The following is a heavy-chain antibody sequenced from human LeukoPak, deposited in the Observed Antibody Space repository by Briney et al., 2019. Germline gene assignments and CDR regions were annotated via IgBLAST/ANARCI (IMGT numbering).Heavy chain of an antibody. CDR3: AKGGRDTSKYYFDY. D-gene: IGHD1-26*01. Sequence: GGSLRLSCAASGFTVSNNYMSWVRQAAGKGLEWVSFIYSGDNTYYADSVKGRFTISRDNSKNTVWLEMNSLRVEDTAVYYCAKGGRDTSKYYFDYWGQGTQVTVSS. CDR1: GFTVSNNY. CDR2: IYSGDNT. J-gene: IGHJ4*02. V-gene: IGHV3-66*02.